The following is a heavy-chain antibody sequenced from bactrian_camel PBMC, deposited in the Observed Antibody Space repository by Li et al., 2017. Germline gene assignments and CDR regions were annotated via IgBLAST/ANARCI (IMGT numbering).Heavy chain of an antibody. CDR1: YTGDPHC. Sequence: HVQLVESGGGSVQAGGSLRLSRAASYTGDPHCLAWFRQAPGKEREAVALIYSEDRRSYYLDSVKGRFTISLDNAKATLHLQMNSVKPEDSATYYCAARGISVFVSDCPTDRKRYNDWGQGTQVTVS. CDR3: AARGISVFVSDCPTDRKRYND. V-gene: IGHV3S1*01. CDR2: IYSEDRRS. D-gene: IGHD4*01. J-gene: IGHJ4*01.